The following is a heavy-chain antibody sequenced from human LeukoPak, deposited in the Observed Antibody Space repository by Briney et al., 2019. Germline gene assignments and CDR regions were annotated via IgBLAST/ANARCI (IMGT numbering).Heavy chain of an antibody. V-gene: IGHV4-34*01. CDR1: GGPFSGYY. D-gene: IGHD5-18*01. Sequence: SETLSLTCAVYGGPFSGYYWSWIRQPPGKGLEWIGEINHSGSTNYNPSLKSRVTISVDTSKNQFSLKLSSVTAADTAVYYCARTSDTGWFDPWGQGTLVTVSS. CDR2: INHSGST. CDR3: ARTSDTGWFDP. J-gene: IGHJ5*02.